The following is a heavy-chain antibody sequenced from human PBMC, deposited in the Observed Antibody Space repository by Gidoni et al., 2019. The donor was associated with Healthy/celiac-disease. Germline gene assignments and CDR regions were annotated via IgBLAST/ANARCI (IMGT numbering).Heavy chain of an antibody. CDR3: AKDLDSYYDSSGYYYGGGAFDI. CDR1: GFTFSSYS. Sequence: EVQLLESGGGLVQPGGSLRLSCAASGFTFSSYSMIWVRQAPGKGLEWVSAISGSGGSTYYADSVKGRFTISRDNSKNTLYLQMNSLRAEDTAVYYCAKDLDSYYDSSGYYYGGGAFDIWGQGTMVTVSS. CDR2: ISGSGGST. V-gene: IGHV3-23*01. D-gene: IGHD3-22*01. J-gene: IGHJ3*02.